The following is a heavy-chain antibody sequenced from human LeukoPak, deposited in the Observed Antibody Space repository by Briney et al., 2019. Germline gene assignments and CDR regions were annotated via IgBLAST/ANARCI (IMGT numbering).Heavy chain of an antibody. CDR2: ITQDGSEK. D-gene: IGHD2-15*01. Sequence: GGSLRLSCAASGFTFITYWMTWVRQAPGKGLEWVADITQDGSEKYYVDSVKGRFTISRDNAKNSLYLQMNSLKVEDTAVYYCARVYSRALYNWGQGTLVTVSS. V-gene: IGHV3-7*01. CDR1: GFTFITYW. CDR3: ARVYSRALYN. J-gene: IGHJ4*02.